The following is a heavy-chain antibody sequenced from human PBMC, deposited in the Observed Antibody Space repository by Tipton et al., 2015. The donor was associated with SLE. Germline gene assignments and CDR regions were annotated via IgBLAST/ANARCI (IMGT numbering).Heavy chain of an antibody. J-gene: IGHJ6*03. V-gene: IGHV3-30*04. Sequence: SLRLSCAASGFTFSSYAMHWVRQAPGKGLEWVAVISYDGSNKYYADSVKGRFTISRDNSKNTLYLQMNSLRAEDTAVYYCARGEEGSGSYYNVPSYYYYYMDVWGKGTTVTVSS. CDR1: GFTFSSYA. CDR3: ARGEEGSGSYYNVPSYYYYYMDV. D-gene: IGHD3-10*01. CDR2: ISYDGSNK.